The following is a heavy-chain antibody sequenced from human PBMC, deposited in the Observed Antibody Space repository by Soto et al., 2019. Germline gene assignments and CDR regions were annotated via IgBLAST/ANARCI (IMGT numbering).Heavy chain of an antibody. CDR2: ISSSGSTI. D-gene: IGHD2-15*01. V-gene: IGHV3-11*01. CDR1: GFTFSDYY. Sequence: PGGSLRLSCAASGFTFSDYYMSWIRQAPGKGLEWVSYISSSGSTIYYADSVKGRFTISRDNAKNSLYLQMNSLRAEDTAVYYCASVVSAPLYYFDYWGQGTLVTVSS. CDR3: ASVVSAPLYYFDY. J-gene: IGHJ4*02.